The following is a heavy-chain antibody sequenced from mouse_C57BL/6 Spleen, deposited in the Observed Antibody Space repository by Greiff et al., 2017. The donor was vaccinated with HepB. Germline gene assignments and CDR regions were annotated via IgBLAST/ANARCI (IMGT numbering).Heavy chain of an antibody. D-gene: IGHD2-1*01. J-gene: IGHJ2*01. V-gene: IGHV5-4*01. CDR2: ISDGGSYT. Sequence: EVKVEESGGGLVKPGGSLKLSCAASGFTFSSYAMSWVRQTPEKRLEWVATISDGGSYTYYPDNVKGRFTISRDNAKNNLYLQMSHLKSEDTAMYYCARDRGNYYFDYWGQGTTLTVSS. CDR3: ARDRGNYYFDY. CDR1: GFTFSSYA.